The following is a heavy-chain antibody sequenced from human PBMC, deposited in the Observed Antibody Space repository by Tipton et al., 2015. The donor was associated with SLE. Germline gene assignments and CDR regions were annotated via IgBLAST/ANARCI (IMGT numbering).Heavy chain of an antibody. V-gene: IGHV4-61*02. Sequence: TLSLTCTVSGDALNSYSYYWGWIRQPAGKGLEWIGRVYITGETDYSPSLKSRVTISVDTSKNQLSLRLTSVTAADTAVYYCARSGSSGWFFDLWGRGTLVTVSS. CDR3: ARSGSSGWFFDL. J-gene: IGHJ2*01. CDR1: GDALNSYSYY. CDR2: VYITGET.